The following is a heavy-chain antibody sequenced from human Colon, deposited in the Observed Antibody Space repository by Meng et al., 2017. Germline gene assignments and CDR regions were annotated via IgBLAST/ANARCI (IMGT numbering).Heavy chain of an antibody. CDR2: ISPDGSTT. D-gene: IGHD3-16*02. CDR3: ARDLYRAYDY. J-gene: IGHJ4*02. Sequence: EVELVESGGGLVQPGGYLTLSCAASGLTFSNSWMHWVRQVPGKRLVWVSEISPDGSTTVYADSVKGRFTISKDNAKNTLYLQMNSLGAGDTAVYYCARDLYRAYDYWGQGTLVTVSS. V-gene: IGHV3-74*01. CDR1: GLTFSNSW.